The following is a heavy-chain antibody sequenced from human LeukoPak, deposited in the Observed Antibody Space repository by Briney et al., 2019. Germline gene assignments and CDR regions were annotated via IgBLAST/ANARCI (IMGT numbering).Heavy chain of an antibody. J-gene: IGHJ4*02. V-gene: IGHV3-7*01. Sequence: PGGSLRLSCGASGFTFNTYWMSWVRQTPGKGLEWVANIKQDGSEKYYVDSVKDRFTISRDNAKNSLHLQMDSLRAEDTAVYYCARGPLTYCSITSCSLDFWGQGTLVTVSS. D-gene: IGHD2-2*01. CDR2: IKQDGSEK. CDR1: GFTFNTYW. CDR3: ARGPLTYCSITSCSLDF.